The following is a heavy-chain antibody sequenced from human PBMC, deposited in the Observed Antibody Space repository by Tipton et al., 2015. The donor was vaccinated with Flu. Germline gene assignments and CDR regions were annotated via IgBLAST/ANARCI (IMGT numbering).Heavy chain of an antibody. V-gene: IGHV3-33*01. CDR3: ARGGEGGYYYGLDV. CDR1: GFTFSSYG. Sequence: SLRLSCAASGFTFSSYGIHWVRQAPGKGLEWVAAIWYDGRSYFYVDSVKGRFTISRDNSKNTLYLQMNSLRAEDTAVYYCARGGEGGYYYGLDVWGQGTTVTVSS. CDR2: IWYDGRSY. J-gene: IGHJ6*02. D-gene: IGHD3-16*01.